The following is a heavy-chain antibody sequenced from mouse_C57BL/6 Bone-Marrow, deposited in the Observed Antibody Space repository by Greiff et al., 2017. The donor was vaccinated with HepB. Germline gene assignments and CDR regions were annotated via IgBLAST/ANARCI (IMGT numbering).Heavy chain of an antibody. Sequence: VQLKESGPGLVAPSQSLSITCTVSGFSLTSYGVHWVRQPPGKGLEWLVVIWSDGSTTYNSALKSRLSISKDNSKSQVFLKMNSLQTDDTAMYYCARQGYYSYYYAMDYWGQGTSVTVSS. CDR1: GFSLTSYG. J-gene: IGHJ4*01. CDR2: IWSDGST. D-gene: IGHD2-3*01. V-gene: IGHV2-6-1*01. CDR3: ARQGYYSYYYAMDY.